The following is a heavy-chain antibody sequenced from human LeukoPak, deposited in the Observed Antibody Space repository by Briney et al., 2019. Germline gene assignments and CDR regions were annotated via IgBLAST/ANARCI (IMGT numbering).Heavy chain of an antibody. V-gene: IGHV3-23*01. D-gene: IGHD6-19*01. CDR3: AKTSGWPYYFDY. Sequence: AGGSLRLSCAASGFTFSTYAMSWVRQAPGKGLEWVSAITGSGGNTYYADSVKGWFTTSRDNSKNTVYLQVDSLRAEDTAEYYCAKTSGWPYYFDYWGQGTLVTVSS. CDR2: ITGSGGNT. J-gene: IGHJ4*02. CDR1: GFTFSTYA.